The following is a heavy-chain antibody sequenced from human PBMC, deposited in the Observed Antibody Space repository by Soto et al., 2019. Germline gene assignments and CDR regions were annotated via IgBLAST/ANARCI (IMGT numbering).Heavy chain of an antibody. J-gene: IGHJ4*02. CDR1: GYSFTSYR. V-gene: IGHV5-51*01. D-gene: IGHD6-6*01. CDR3: ARKYSSSYNYFDY. Sequence: GESLKISCKGSGYSFTSYRIGWVRQMPGKGLEWMGIIYPGDSDTRYSPSFRGQVTISADKSISTAYLQWSSLKASDTAMYYCARKYSSSYNYFDYWGQGTLVTVSS. CDR2: IYPGDSDT.